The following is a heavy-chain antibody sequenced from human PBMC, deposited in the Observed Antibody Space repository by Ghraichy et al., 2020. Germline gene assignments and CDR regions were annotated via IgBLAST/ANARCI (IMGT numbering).Heavy chain of an antibody. CDR1: GGSIRSDGYY. J-gene: IGHJ4*02. Sequence: SETLSLTCAVSGGSIRSDGYYWSWTRQHPATGLEWIGYIDYSGNTYYNPSLKRRVTISVDTSKNKFSLELTSLTAADTAMYYCAGRRLQNDYWGQGTLVTVSS. CDR2: IDYSGNT. CDR3: AGRRLQNDY. V-gene: IGHV4-31*11. D-gene: IGHD6-6*01.